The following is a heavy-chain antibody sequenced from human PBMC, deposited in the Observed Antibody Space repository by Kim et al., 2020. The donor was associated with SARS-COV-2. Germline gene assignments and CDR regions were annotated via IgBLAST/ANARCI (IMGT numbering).Heavy chain of an antibody. CDR1: GYIFTSYH. CDR3: ARDLGGTYLYGMDV. Sequence: ASVKVSCEASGYIFTSYHINWVRQAPGQGLEWMGWISPYNGNTNYAQKFQGRVTMTTDSSTSTAYMELRSLGSDDTAVYYCARDLGGTYLYGMDVWGQGTTVTVSS. CDR2: ISPYNGNT. V-gene: IGHV1-18*01. D-gene: IGHD1-26*01. J-gene: IGHJ6*02.